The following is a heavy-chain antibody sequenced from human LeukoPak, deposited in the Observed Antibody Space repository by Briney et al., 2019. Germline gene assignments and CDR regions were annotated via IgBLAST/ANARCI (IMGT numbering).Heavy chain of an antibody. D-gene: IGHD5-12*01. CDR2: IYHTGNT. CDR1: GFSISIGYY. J-gene: IGHJ4*02. V-gene: IGHV4-38-2*02. CDR3: AKSNGYGLIDY. Sequence: SETLSLTCIVSGFSISIGYYWGWIRQPPGKGLECIGTIYHTGNTYYNASLKSRVTMYIDTSKNQFSLKLSSVTAADTAMYYCAKSNGYGLIDYWGQGTLVTVSS.